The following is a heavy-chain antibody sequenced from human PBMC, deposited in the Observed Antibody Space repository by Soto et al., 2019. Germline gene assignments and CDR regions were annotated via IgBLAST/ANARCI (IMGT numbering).Heavy chain of an antibody. CDR1: GYRFTGYS. Sequence: GASVKVSWTGAGYRFTGYSVHWVRQAPGHGPEWMGWINPKSGGTKYAQKFQGRVTMTRDTSISTVFMELSRVTSDDTAVYYCARGAMLGDTLTPGQFLGYWG. J-gene: IGHJ4*01. D-gene: IGHD3-10*02. V-gene: IGHV1-2*02. CDR3: ARGAMLGDTLTPGQFLGY. CDR2: INPKSGGT.